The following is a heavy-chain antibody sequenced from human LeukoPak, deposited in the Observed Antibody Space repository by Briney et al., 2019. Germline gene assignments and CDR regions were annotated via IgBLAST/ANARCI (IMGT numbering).Heavy chain of an antibody. CDR1: GFTFSSYG. CDR3: AKDHYSSGWYFDY. CDR2: ISYDGSNK. V-gene: IGHV3-30*18. D-gene: IGHD6-19*01. Sequence: PGRSLRLSCAASGFTFSSYGMHCVRRAPGKGLEWVAIISYDGSNKYYADSVKGRFTISRDNSKNTLYLQMNSLRAEDTAVYYCAKDHYSSGWYFDYWGQGTLVTVSS. J-gene: IGHJ4*02.